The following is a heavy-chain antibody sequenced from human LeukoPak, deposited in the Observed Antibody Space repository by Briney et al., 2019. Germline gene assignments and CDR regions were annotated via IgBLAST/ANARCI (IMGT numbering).Heavy chain of an antibody. D-gene: IGHD3-16*01. Sequence: ASVKVSCKASGYTFGTHRMHWVRQAPGQGLEWMGIINPSGDFRSYAQKFKGRVTVTRDMSTRAVYMELSDLRPDDTAVYYCARDFSGEWEQVTGWWLDPWGQGTLVIVSS. V-gene: IGHV1-46*01. CDR1: GYTFGTHR. J-gene: IGHJ5*02. CDR3: ARDFSGEWEQVTGWWLDP. CDR2: INPSGDFR.